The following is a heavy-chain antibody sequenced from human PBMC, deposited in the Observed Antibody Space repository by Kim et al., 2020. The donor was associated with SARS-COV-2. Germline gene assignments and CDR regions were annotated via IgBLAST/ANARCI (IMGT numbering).Heavy chain of an antibody. D-gene: IGHD3-9*01. V-gene: IGHV3-23*01. CDR2: ISGSGGST. CDR3: AKNKRYFDWLLGVEFDY. Sequence: GGSLRLSCAASGFTFSSYAMSWVRQAPGKGLEWVSAISGSGGSTYYADSVKGRFTISRDNSKNTLYLQMNSLRAEDTAVYYCAKNKRYFDWLLGVEFDYWGQGTLVTVSS. J-gene: IGHJ4*02. CDR1: GFTFSSYA.